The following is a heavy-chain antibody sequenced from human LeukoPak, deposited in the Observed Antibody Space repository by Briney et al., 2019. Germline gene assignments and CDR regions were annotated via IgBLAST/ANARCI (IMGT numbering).Heavy chain of an antibody. D-gene: IGHD5-12*01. V-gene: IGHV4-39*01. CDR2: IYYGGST. J-gene: IGHJ4*02. Sequence: SETLSLTCTVSGGSLSSSSYYWAWIRQPPGKGREWIGSIYYGGSTYYNPSLKGRVTISADTSKNQFSLKLSSVTAADTAVYFCARRIIVATIDYWGQGTLVTVSS. CDR1: GGSLSSSSYY. CDR3: ARRIIVATIDY.